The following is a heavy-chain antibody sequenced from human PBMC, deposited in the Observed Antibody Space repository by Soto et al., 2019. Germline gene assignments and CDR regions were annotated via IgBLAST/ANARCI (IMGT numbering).Heavy chain of an antibody. CDR2: ISWNSGSI. V-gene: IGHV3-9*01. D-gene: IGHD6-13*01. J-gene: IGHJ4*02. CDR3: AKDVSPGIAAAGPFDY. CDR1: GFTFDDYA. Sequence: HPGGSLRLSCAASGFTFDDYAMHWVRQAPGKGLEWVSGISWNSGSIGYADSVKGRFTISRDNAKNSLYLQMNSLRAEDTALYYWAKDVSPGIAAAGPFDYWGQGTLVTFSS.